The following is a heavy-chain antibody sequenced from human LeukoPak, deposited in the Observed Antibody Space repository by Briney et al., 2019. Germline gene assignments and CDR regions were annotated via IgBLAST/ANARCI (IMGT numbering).Heavy chain of an antibody. CDR3: VKAKVGATFDS. CDR2: INNNGGST. V-gene: IGHV3-64D*06. D-gene: IGHD1-26*01. Sequence: GGSLRLSCSASGFTFSSYSMDWVRQAPGKRPEYVSGINNNGGSTQYADSVKGRFTISRDNSKNTVYLQMSSLRPEDTAVYYCVKAKVGATFDSWGSGTLVTVSS. CDR1: GFTFSSYS. J-gene: IGHJ4*02.